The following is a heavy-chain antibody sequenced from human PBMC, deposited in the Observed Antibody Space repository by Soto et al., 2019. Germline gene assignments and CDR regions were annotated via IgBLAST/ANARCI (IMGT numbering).Heavy chain of an antibody. CDR2: IYSGGST. D-gene: IGHD2-2*01. CDR3: ARQKSTSCYCPDAFDI. CDR1: GFTVSSNY. Sequence: GGSLILSCAASGFTVSSNYMSWVRQAPGKGLEWVSVIYSGGSTYYADSVKGRFTISRDNSKNTLYLQMNSLRAEDTAVYYCARQKSTSCYCPDAFDIWGQGTMVTVSS. J-gene: IGHJ3*02. V-gene: IGHV3-66*04.